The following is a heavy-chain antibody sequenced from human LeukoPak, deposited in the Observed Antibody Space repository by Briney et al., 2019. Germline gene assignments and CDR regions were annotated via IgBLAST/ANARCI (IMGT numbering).Heavy chain of an antibody. CDR3: VAMVRGVGYYYYYYGFDV. D-gene: IGHD3-10*01. CDR1: GGTFSSYA. V-gene: IGHV1-69*01. CDR2: IIPIFGTA. Sequence: GSSVTVSCAASGGTFSSYAISWVRQAPGQGLEWMGGIIPIFGTANYAQKFQGRVTITADESTSTAYMKLSTLRSEDTAVYYCVAMVRGVGYYYYYYGFDVWGQGTTVTVSS. J-gene: IGHJ6*02.